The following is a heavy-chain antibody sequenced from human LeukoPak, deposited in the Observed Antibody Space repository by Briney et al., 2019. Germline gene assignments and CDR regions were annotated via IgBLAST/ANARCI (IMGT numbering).Heavy chain of an antibody. CDR3: ASRSMASDY. Sequence: GGSLRLSCAASGFTLHSYTMNWVRQAPGKGLEWVALISEDGRNKYYADSVKGRLTISRDNSKNTLYLQMSSLRAEDTAVYYCASRSMASDYWGQGTLVTVSS. CDR1: GFTLHSYT. V-gene: IGHV3-30*03. D-gene: IGHD2/OR15-2a*01. J-gene: IGHJ4*02. CDR2: ISEDGRNK.